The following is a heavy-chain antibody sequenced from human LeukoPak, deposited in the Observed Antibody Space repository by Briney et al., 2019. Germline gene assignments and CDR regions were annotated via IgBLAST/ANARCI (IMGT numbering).Heavy chain of an antibody. CDR3: ARALVGTTGGFDY. CDR1: GYSISSNNY. D-gene: IGHD1-26*01. V-gene: IGHV4-38-2*02. J-gene: IGHJ4*02. Sequence: SETLSLTCTVSGYSISSNNYWGWIRQPPGKGLEWIGNIYHSGSISYNPSLKSRVTISVDTSKNQFSLKLTSVTAADTAVYFCARALVGTTGGFDYWGQGTLVTVSS. CDR2: IYHSGSI.